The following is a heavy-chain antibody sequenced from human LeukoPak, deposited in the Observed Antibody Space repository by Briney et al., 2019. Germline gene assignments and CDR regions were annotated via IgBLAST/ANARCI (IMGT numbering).Heavy chain of an antibody. CDR3: ASGYSGYDYYYYYDMDV. Sequence: ASVKVSCKASGYTFTSYGISWVRQAPGQGLEWMGWISAYNGNTNYAQKLQGRVTMTTDTSTSTAYMELRSLRSDDTAVYYCASGYSGYDYYYYYDMDVWGTGTTVTVSS. D-gene: IGHD5-12*01. V-gene: IGHV1-18*01. CDR1: GYTFTSYG. J-gene: IGHJ6*03. CDR2: ISAYNGNT.